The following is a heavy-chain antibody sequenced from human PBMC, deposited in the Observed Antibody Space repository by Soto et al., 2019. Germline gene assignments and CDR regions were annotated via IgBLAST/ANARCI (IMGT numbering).Heavy chain of an antibody. Sequence: GEALKISCEGPGESLTTPWLKLVRPIPGKSLEWMGRIDPSQSYFNYNPSCPGPLTISADKSTSKAYLQWNSLEASDTAIYYCALYRSSWFCDGRLDSWGPGTLVTVSS. V-gene: IGHV5-10-1*01. D-gene: IGHD6-13*01. CDR1: GESLTTPW. CDR3: ALYRSSWFCDGRLDS. J-gene: IGHJ4*02. CDR2: IDPSQSYF.